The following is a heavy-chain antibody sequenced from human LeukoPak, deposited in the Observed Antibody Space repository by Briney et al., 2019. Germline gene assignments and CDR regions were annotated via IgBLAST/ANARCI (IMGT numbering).Heavy chain of an antibody. D-gene: IGHD3-22*01. Sequence: GGSLRLSCAASGFTFKNAWMSWVRQAPGKGLEWVSAISGSGGSTYYADSVKGRFTISRDNSKNTLYLQMNSLRAEDTAVYYCAKNGLGNYYDSSGYYYGSWGQGTLVTVSS. CDR2: ISGSGGST. CDR3: AKNGLGNYYDSSGYYYGS. J-gene: IGHJ4*02. V-gene: IGHV3-23*01. CDR1: GFTFKNAW.